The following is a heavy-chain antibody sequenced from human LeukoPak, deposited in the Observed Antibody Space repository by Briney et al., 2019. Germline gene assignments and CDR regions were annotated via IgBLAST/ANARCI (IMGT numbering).Heavy chain of an antibody. CDR1: GGSISSGGYS. CDR2: IYHSGST. J-gene: IGHJ4*02. V-gene: IGHV4-30-2*01. CDR3: AREDDYFDY. Sequence: SSETLSLTCAVSGGSISSGGYSWSWLRQPPGKGLEWIGYIYHSGSTYYNPSLKSRVTISVDRSKNQFSLKLSSVTAADTAVYYCAREDDYFDYWGQGTLVTVSS.